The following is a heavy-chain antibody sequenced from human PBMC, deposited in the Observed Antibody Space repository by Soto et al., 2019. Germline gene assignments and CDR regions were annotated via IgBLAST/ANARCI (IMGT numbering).Heavy chain of an antibody. CDR2: ISGGGDTT. CDR3: AEGRGGSGSLTPRVDF. V-gene: IGHV3-23*01. D-gene: IGHD3-10*01. CDR1: GFTFNNYA. J-gene: IGHJ4*02. Sequence: EVQLLESGGGLVQPGGSLRLSCAASGFTFNNYAMTWVRQAPGKGLEWVSAISGGGDTTSYEDSVKGRFTVSRDGSKNTTYLQMSSLRAEDTALYYCAEGRGGSGSLTPRVDFWGQGTLVTVSS.